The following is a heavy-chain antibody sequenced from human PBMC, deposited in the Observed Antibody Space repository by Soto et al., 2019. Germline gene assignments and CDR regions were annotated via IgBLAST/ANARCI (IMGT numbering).Heavy chain of an antibody. CDR3: AKATATGGGAFDI. J-gene: IGHJ3*02. V-gene: IGHV3-23*01. Sequence: EVLMLDSGGGLVQPGGSLRLSCAASGFICSSYDMSWVRQAPGKGLEWVATILVGGITHYPDAVKGRFTTSRDTSKNTVCLQMNRLTAGDTAVYYCAKATATGGGAFDICGQGTMVTVSS. CDR2: ILVGGIT. D-gene: IGHD2-8*02. CDR1: GFICSSYD.